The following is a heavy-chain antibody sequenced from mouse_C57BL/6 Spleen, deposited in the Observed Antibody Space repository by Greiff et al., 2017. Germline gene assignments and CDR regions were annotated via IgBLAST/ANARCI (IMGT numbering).Heavy chain of an antibody. J-gene: IGHJ4*01. CDR2: IYPGSGNT. CDR1: GYTFTDYY. CDR3: ARRNYSNYGAMDY. V-gene: IGHV1-76*01. D-gene: IGHD2-5*01. Sequence: VQVVESGAELVRPGASVKLSCKASGYTFTDYYINWVKQRPGQGLEWIARIYPGSGNTYYNEKFKGKATLTAEKSSSTAYMQLSSLTSEDSAVYFCARRNYSNYGAMDYWGQGTSVTVSS.